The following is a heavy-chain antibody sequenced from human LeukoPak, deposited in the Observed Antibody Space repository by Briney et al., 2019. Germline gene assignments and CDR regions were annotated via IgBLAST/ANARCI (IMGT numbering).Heavy chain of an antibody. Sequence: ASVKASCKASGYTFTSYDINWVRQATGQGLEWMGWMNPNSGNTGYAQKFQGRVTMTRNTSISTAYMELSSLRSEDTAVYYCATRSGSSRYYYYGMDVWGQGTTVTVSS. J-gene: IGHJ6*02. CDR1: GYTFTSYD. D-gene: IGHD3-10*01. V-gene: IGHV1-8*01. CDR2: MNPNSGNT. CDR3: ATRSGSSRYYYYGMDV.